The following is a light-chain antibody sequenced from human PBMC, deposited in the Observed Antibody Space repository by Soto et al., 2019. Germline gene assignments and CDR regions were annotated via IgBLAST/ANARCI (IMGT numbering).Light chain of an antibody. V-gene: IGLV1-47*01. CDR2: RNN. CDR3: AAWDDSLSGDYV. Sequence: VLAQPPSASGTPGQRVTISCSGSSSNIGSNYVYWYRQLPGTAPKLLIYRNNQRPSGVPDRFSGSKSGTSASLAISGLRSEDEADYYCAAWDDSLSGDYVFGTGTKVTVL. J-gene: IGLJ1*01. CDR1: SSNIGSNY.